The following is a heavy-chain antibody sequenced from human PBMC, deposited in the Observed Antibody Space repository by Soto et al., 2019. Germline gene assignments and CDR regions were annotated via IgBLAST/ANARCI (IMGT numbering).Heavy chain of an antibody. V-gene: IGHV3-23*01. CDR3: AKGSNYDYFDY. D-gene: IGHD3-16*01. J-gene: IGHJ4*02. CDR1: GFTFNNYA. Sequence: EVQLLESGGDLVQPGGSLRLSCAASGFTFNNYAMNWVRQAPGTGLEWVSVISGSGDTTYYADSVKGRFTISRDNSKNTLYLQMNSLSGEDTALYYCAKGSNYDYFDYWGQGTLVTVSS. CDR2: ISGSGDTT.